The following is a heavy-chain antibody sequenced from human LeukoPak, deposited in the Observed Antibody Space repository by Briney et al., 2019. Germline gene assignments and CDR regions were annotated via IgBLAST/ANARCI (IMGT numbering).Heavy chain of an antibody. J-gene: IGHJ4*02. CDR3: ATPITSGDDY. Sequence: GGSLRLSCGASGFTFSSYWMSWVRQAPGKGLEWVANIKQDGSEKYYVDSVKGRFTISRDNAKNSLYLQMNSLRAEDTAVYYCATPITSGDDYWGQGTLVTVSS. CDR2: IKQDGSEK. V-gene: IGHV3-7*01. CDR1: GFTFSSYW. D-gene: IGHD1-26*01.